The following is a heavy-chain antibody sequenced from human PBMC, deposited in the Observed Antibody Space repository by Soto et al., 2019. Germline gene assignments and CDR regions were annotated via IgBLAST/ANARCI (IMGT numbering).Heavy chain of an antibody. V-gene: IGHV1-2*04. CDR3: ARDLMYSSSYWAGGNWFDP. J-gene: IGHJ5*02. CDR2: INPNSGGT. CDR1: GYTFTGYY. Sequence: QVQLVQSGAEVKKPGASVKVSCKASGYTFTGYYMHWVRQAPGQGLEWMGWINPNSGGTNYAQKFQGWVTMTRDTSISTAYMELSRLRSDDTAVYYCARDLMYSSSYWAGGNWFDPWGQGTLVTVSS. D-gene: IGHD6-6*01.